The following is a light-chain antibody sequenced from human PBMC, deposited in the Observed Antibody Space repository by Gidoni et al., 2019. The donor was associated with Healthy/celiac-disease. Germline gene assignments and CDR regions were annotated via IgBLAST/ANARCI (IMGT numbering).Light chain of an antibody. CDR2: DVS. CDR3: QQRSNWPYT. CDR1: QSVSSY. V-gene: IGKV3-11*01. Sequence: EIVLTQSPATLSLSPGERATLSCRVSQSVSSYLAWYQQKPGQAPRLLIYDVSYRATGIPARFSGSGSGADFTLTISSLEPEDFAVYYCQQRSNWPYTFGQXTKLEIK. J-gene: IGKJ2*01.